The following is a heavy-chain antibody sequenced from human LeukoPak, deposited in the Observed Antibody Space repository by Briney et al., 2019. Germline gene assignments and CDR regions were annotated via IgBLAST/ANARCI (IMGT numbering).Heavy chain of an antibody. Sequence: GASVKVSCKASGYTFTGYYMHWVGQAPGQGLEWMERINPNSGGTNYAQKFQGRVTMTRDTSISTAYMELSRLRSDDTAVYYCARGPLPFNWFDPWGQGTLVTVSS. CDR3: ARGPLPFNWFDP. CDR1: GYTFTGYY. V-gene: IGHV1-2*06. J-gene: IGHJ5*02. CDR2: INPNSGGT. D-gene: IGHD1-26*01.